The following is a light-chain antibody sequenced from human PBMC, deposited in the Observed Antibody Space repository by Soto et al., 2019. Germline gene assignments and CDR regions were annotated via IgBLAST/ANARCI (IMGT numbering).Light chain of an antibody. CDR1: SSNIGSTY. Sequence: QSVLTQPPSASGTPGQMVTIPCSGSSSNIGSTYVYWYQQLPGTAPKLLIYSNNQRPSGVPDRFSGSKSDTSASLAISGLRSEDEADYYCAAWDDSLSGFYVVGTGTKVTVL. J-gene: IGLJ1*01. CDR2: SNN. V-gene: IGLV1-47*02. CDR3: AAWDDSLSGFYV.